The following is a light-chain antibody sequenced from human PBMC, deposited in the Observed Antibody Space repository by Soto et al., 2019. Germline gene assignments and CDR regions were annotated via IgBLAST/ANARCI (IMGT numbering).Light chain of an antibody. CDR3: QQSYGTPT. CDR1: QNISHY. J-gene: IGKJ4*01. CDR2: AAS. V-gene: IGKV1-39*01. Sequence: DIQMTQSPSSLSASVGDRVTITCRASQNISHYLNWYQQQPGKAPKLLIYAASSFQSGVPSRFIGSGSGTDFTLTISSLQPEDFVTYYCQQSYGTPTFGGGTKVEIK.